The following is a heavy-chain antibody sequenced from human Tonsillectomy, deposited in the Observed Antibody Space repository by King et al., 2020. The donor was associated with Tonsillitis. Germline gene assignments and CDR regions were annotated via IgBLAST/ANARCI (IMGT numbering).Heavy chain of an antibody. J-gene: IGHJ4*02. D-gene: IGHD3-16*01. V-gene: IGHV3-15*07. CDR1: CFTFSNAW. CDR3: STDLGDF. CDR2: IKSKIDGGTT. Sequence: VQLVESGGGLVKPGGSLRLSCAASCFTFSNAWMNWVRQAPGKGLEWVGRIKSKIDGGTTDYAAPVKGRFTISRDDSKNTLYLQMNSLKTEDSAVYYCSTDLGDFWGQGTLVTVSS.